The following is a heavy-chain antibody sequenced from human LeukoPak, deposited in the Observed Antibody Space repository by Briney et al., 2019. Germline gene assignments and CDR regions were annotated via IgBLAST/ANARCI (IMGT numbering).Heavy chain of an antibody. CDR1: SGSISSYY. J-gene: IGHJ2*01. CDR2: VYYNGST. Sequence: KPSETLSLTCTVSSGSISSYYWSWIRQPPGKGLEWIDHVYYNGSTNYNPSLKSRVTISVDTSKNQFSLKLSSVTAADTAVYYCGRAVDGNWYFDLWGRGSLVTVSS. V-gene: IGHV4-59*08. CDR3: GRAVDGNWYFDL. D-gene: IGHD6-19*01.